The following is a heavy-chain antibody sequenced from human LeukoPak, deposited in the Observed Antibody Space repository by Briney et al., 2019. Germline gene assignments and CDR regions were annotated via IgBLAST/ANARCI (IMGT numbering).Heavy chain of an antibody. Sequence: GGSLRLSCAVSGITLSNYGMSWVRQAPGKGLEWVAGISGSGGSTNYADSVKGRFTISRDNRKNTLYLQMNSLRVEDTAVYFCAKRGVVVRVILVGFHKEAYYFDSWGQGALVTVSS. CDR1: GITLSNYG. J-gene: IGHJ4*02. CDR2: ISGSGGST. CDR3: AKRGVVVRVILVGFHKEAYYFDS. D-gene: IGHD3-10*01. V-gene: IGHV3-23*01.